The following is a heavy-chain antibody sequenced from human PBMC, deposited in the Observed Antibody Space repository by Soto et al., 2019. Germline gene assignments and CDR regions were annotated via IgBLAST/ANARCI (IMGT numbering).Heavy chain of an antibody. CDR2: IIPILGIA. V-gene: IGHV1-69*08. D-gene: IGHD2-2*01. Sequence: QVQLVQSGAEVKKPGSSVKVSCKASGGTFSSYTISWVRQAPGQGLEWMGRIIPILGIANYEQKFQGRVTITADKSTSTAYMELSSLRSEDTAVYYCARERVGYCSSTSCYAPFDYWGQGTLVTVSS. CDR1: GGTFSSYT. CDR3: ARERVGYCSSTSCYAPFDY. J-gene: IGHJ4*02.